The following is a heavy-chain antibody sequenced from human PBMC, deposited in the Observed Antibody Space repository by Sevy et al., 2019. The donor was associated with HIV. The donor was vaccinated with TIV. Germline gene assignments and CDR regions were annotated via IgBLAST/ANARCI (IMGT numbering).Heavy chain of an antibody. Sequence: GGSLRLSCAASGFTFSSFAMSWVRQTPGKGLEWVSGLNGSGGRTYYPDSVKGRFTISRDNSKNTLYLQMNSLRAEDTAVYYCAKDTDSGSYLNDAFDIWGLGTMVTVSS. CDR1: GFTFSSFA. CDR2: LNGSGGRT. J-gene: IGHJ3*02. CDR3: AKDTDSGSYLNDAFDI. D-gene: IGHD1-26*01. V-gene: IGHV3-23*01.